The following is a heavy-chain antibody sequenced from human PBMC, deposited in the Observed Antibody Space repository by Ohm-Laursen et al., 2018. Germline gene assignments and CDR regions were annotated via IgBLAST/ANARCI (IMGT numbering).Heavy chain of an antibody. D-gene: IGHD2-8*01. CDR3: AREEENCNNGICYTPFHY. CDR1: GYTFTGYY. Sequence: GASVKVSCKASGYTFTGYYMHWVRQAPGQGPEWMGWINPNSGGTDYAQRFQGRVTMTRDTSISTVYMDLSRLRSDDTAVYYCAREEENCNNGICYTPFHYWGQGTLVTVSS. CDR2: INPNSGGT. V-gene: IGHV1-2*02. J-gene: IGHJ4*02.